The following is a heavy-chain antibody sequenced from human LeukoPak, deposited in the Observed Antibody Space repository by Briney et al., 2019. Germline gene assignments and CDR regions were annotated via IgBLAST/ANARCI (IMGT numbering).Heavy chain of an antibody. J-gene: IGHJ4*02. CDR2: ISGSGGST. CDR3: AKGPIAAAENY. Sequence: GGSLRLSCAASGFTFGDCWMSWVRQVPGKGLEWVSAISGSGGSTYYADSVKGRFTISRDNSKNTLYLQMNSLRAEDTAVYYCAKGPIAAAENYWGQGTLVTVSS. CDR1: GFTFGDCW. D-gene: IGHD6-13*01. V-gene: IGHV3-23*01.